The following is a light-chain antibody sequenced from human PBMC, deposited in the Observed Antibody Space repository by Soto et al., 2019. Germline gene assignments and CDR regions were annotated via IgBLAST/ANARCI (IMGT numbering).Light chain of an antibody. V-gene: IGKV3-20*01. Sequence: EIVLTQSPGTLSLSPGEGATLSCRASQSVSSSSLTWYQQKRGQAPRLLIYGASTRATGIPDRFSGSGSGTDFALTISRLEPEDLAVYYCNQYHASCTFGGGTKVEIK. CDR2: GAS. CDR3: NQYHASCT. CDR1: QSVSSSS. J-gene: IGKJ4*01.